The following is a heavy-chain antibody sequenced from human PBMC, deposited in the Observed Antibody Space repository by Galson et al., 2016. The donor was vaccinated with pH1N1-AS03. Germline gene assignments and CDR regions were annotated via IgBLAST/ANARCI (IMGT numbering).Heavy chain of an antibody. V-gene: IGHV1-2*02. Sequence: SVKVSCKASGGTIKTYAINWVRQAPGQGLEWMGFVNTKTGVTIYAQKFKGRVTMTRDTSISTAYMELRGLGSDDSAFYYCARVEGIASTTGDWGQGSLITVSS. CDR2: VNTKTGVT. CDR1: GGTIKTYA. J-gene: IGHJ4*02. CDR3: ARVEGIASTTGD. D-gene: IGHD6-13*01.